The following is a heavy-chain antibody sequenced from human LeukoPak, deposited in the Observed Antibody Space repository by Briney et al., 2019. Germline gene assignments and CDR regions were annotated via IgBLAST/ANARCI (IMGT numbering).Heavy chain of an antibody. J-gene: IGHJ4*02. CDR2: IRYDGSNK. CDR3: AKFDEQLGYYFDY. D-gene: IGHD6-6*01. Sequence: GGSLRLSCAASGFTSSSYGMHWVRQAPGKGLEWVAFIRYDGSNKYYADSVKGRFTISRDNSKNTLYLQMNSLRAEDTAVYYCAKFDEQLGYYFDYWGQGTLVTVPS. V-gene: IGHV3-30*02. CDR1: GFTSSSYG.